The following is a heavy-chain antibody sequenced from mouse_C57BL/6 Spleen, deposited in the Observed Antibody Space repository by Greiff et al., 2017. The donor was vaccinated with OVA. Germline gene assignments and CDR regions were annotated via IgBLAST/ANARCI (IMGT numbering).Heavy chain of an antibody. CDR1: GYAFSSSW. J-gene: IGHJ4*01. Sequence: VQLQQSGPELVKPGASVKISCKASGYAFSSSWMNWVKQRPGKGLEWIGRIYPGDGDTNYNGKFKGKATLTADKSSSTAYMQLSSLTSEDSAVYFCARWGWLLHAMDYWGQGTSVTVSS. V-gene: IGHV1-82*01. CDR3: ARWGWLLHAMDY. D-gene: IGHD2-3*01. CDR2: IYPGDGDT.